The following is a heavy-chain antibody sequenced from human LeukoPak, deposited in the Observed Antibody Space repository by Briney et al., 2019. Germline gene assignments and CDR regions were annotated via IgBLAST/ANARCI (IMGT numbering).Heavy chain of an antibody. V-gene: IGHV4-39*07. CDR1: GGSISSYY. CDR2: IYYSGST. CDR3: ARRNSGSYFFDY. D-gene: IGHD1-26*01. Sequence: SETLSLTCTVSGGSISSYYWSWIRQPPGKGLEWIGSIYYSGSTYYNPSLKSRVTISVDTSKNQFSLKLSSVTAADTAVYYCARRNSGSYFFDYWGQGTLVTVSS. J-gene: IGHJ4*02.